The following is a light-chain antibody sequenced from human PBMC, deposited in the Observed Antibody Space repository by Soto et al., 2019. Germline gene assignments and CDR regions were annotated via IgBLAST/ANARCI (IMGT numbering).Light chain of an antibody. J-gene: IGKJ1*01. V-gene: IGKV3-15*01. CDR1: QSVSSN. CDR2: AAS. Sequence: IVMTQSPATLSVSPGERATLSCRASQSVSSNLAWYQQKPGQAPRLLIYAASTRATGIPARFSGSGSGTEFTLTISSLKSEDSAVYYCQQYNNWPVFGQGTKVDI. CDR3: QQYNNWPV.